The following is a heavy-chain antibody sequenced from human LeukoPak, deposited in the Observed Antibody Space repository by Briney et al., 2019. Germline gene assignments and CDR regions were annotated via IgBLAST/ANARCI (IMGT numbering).Heavy chain of an antibody. CDR3: AKDDYYDSSTPVDY. CDR2: ISGSGGST. D-gene: IGHD3-22*01. J-gene: IGHJ4*02. V-gene: IGHV3-23*01. CDR1: GLTFSSYA. Sequence: GGSLRLSCAASGLTFSSYAMSWVRQAPGKGLEWVSAISGSGGSTYYADSVKGRFTISRDNSKNTLYLQMNSLRAEDTAVYYCAKDDYYDSSTPVDYWGQGTLVAVSS.